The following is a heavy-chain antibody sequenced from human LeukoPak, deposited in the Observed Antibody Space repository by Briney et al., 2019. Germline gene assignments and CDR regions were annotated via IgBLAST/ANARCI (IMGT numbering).Heavy chain of an antibody. V-gene: IGHV5-51*01. CDR1: GYSFNTYW. Sequence: GESLKISCKGSGYSFNTYWIGWVRQMPGKGLEWMGIIYPGDSDTKYSPSFQGQVTISADKSISTAYLQISGLKAEDTAVYYCARAYQPLGGLSFPDSWGQGTLVTVSS. D-gene: IGHD3-16*02. J-gene: IGHJ5*01. CDR3: ARAYQPLGGLSFPDS. CDR2: IYPGDSDT.